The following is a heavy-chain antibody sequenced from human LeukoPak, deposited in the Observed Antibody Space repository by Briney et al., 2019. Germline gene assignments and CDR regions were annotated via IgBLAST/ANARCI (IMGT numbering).Heavy chain of an antibody. CDR2: IYYSGST. D-gene: IGHD2-2*01. CDR3: VRRIVVGKYFDY. V-gene: IGHV4-39*07. Sequence: SETLSLTCTVSGGSISSSSYYWGWIRQPPGKGLEWIGSIYYSGSTYYNPSLKSRVTISVDTSKNQFSLKLSSVTAADTAVYYCVRRIVVGKYFDYWGQGTLVTVSS. CDR1: GGSISSSSYY. J-gene: IGHJ4*02.